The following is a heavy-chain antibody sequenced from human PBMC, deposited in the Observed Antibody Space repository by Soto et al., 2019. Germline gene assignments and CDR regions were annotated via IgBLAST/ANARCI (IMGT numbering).Heavy chain of an antibody. Sequence: SETLSLTCSVSGGTINSGDYFSSWIRQPPGKGLEWIESIFYTRSTYYSPSLKSRASMSMDTSKNLFSLSLRSLTAADTAVYFCARVKATLYRDYYFHYWGQGTLGTVSS. J-gene: IGHJ4*02. CDR3: ARVKATLYRDYYFHY. V-gene: IGHV4-30-4*01. CDR2: IFYTRST. D-gene: IGHD5-12*01. CDR1: GGTINSGDYF.